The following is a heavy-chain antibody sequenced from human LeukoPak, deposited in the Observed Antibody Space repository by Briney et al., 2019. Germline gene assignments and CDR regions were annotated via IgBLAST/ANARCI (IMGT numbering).Heavy chain of an antibody. D-gene: IGHD1-7*01. CDR1: GFTFSSYS. CDR2: ISSSSSYI. CDR3: AKDWPYDGLELRYPPPQPPAPLGY. V-gene: IGHV3-21*04. J-gene: IGHJ4*02. Sequence: KSGGSLRLSCAASGFTFSSYSMNWVRQAPGKGLEWVSSISSSSSYIYYADSVKGRFTISRDNSKSTLYLQMNSLRAEDTAVYYCAKDWPYDGLELRYPPPQPPAPLGYWGQGTLVTVSS.